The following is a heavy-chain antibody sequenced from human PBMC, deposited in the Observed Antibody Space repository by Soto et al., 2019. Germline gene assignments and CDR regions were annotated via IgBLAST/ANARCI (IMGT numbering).Heavy chain of an antibody. V-gene: IGHV1-69*01. CDR3: STSVYCTFTTCYYYYGLDV. D-gene: IGHD2-8*01. J-gene: IGHJ6*02. Sequence: QVQLVQSGAEVKKPGSSVKVSCKASGGTFSSYSINWVRQAPGQGLEWMGGIIPFFGTTSYAQKFQGRVTITADASTSTVYMELSSLTSEDTALYYCSTSVYCTFTTCYYYYGLDVWCQGTTVTVSS. CDR1: GGTFSSYS. CDR2: IIPFFGTT.